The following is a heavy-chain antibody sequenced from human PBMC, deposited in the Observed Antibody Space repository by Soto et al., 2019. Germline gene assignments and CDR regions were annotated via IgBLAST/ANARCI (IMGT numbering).Heavy chain of an antibody. D-gene: IGHD2-21*02. V-gene: IGHV5-51*01. CDR3: ARAGVTPHFFDY. Sequence: GESLKISCKGSGYDFTHYWIAWVRQTPGKGLEWMGVIYPGDSDTKYSPSFQGQVTISADKSIDTAYLQRSGLRADDTAVYYCARAGVTPHFFDYWGQGTLVTVSS. CDR2: IYPGDSDT. CDR1: GYDFTHYW. J-gene: IGHJ4*02.